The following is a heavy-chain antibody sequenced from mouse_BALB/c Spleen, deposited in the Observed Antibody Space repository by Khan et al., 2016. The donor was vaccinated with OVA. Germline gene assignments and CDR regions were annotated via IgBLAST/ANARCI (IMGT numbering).Heavy chain of an antibody. J-gene: IGHJ1*01. D-gene: IGHD1-1*02. CDR2: INTYTGEP. CDR1: GYIFTNYG. Sequence: QIQLVQSGPELKKPGETVKISCKASGYIFTNYGMNWVKQAPGKGLKWMGWINTYTGEPTYADDFKGRFAFSLATHPSTAYLQINNLKNEDTASYFCASGGYWYFDVWGAGTTVTVSS. CDR3: ASGGYWYFDV. V-gene: IGHV9-3-1*01.